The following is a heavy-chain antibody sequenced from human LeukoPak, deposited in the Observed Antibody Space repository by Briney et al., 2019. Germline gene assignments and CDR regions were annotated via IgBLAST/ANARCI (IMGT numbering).Heavy chain of an antibody. V-gene: IGHV4-31*03. D-gene: IGHD3-22*01. CDR2: IYYSGST. CDR3: ARVRYYDSSGNHYYFDY. CDR1: GGSISSGGYY. Sequence: SETLSLTCTVSGGSISSGGYYWSWIRQHPGKGLEWIGYIYYSGSTYYNPSLKSRVTISVDTSKNQFSPKLSSVTAADTAVYYCARVRYYDSSGNHYYFDYWGQGTLVTVSS. J-gene: IGHJ4*02.